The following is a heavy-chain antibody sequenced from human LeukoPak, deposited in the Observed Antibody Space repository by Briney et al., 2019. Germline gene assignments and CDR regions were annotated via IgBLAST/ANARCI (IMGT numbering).Heavy chain of an antibody. D-gene: IGHD3-10*01. CDR1: GFTFSSYA. J-gene: IGHJ6*02. V-gene: IGHV3-30-3*01. CDR2: ISYDGSNK. Sequence: PGRSLRLSCAASGFTFSSYAMHWVRQAPGKGLEWVAVISYDGSNKYYADSVKGRFTISRDNSKNTLYLQMNSLRAEDTAVYYCARDEDLWSGPYGMDVWGQGTTVTVSS. CDR3: ARDEDLWSGPYGMDV.